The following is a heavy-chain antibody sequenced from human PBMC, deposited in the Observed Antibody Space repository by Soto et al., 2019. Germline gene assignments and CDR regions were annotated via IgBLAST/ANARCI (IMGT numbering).Heavy chain of an antibody. CDR1: EGTSISRGDY. D-gene: IGHD2-2*01. CDR3: ARHFHPTTGYCPSSWCYAFDY. J-gene: IGHJ4*02. V-gene: IGHV4-39*01. CDR2: IYHRRST. Sequence: TVAEGTSISRGDYCVWVRKPPVKGLGGNGSIYHRRSTYYTPSLKRRVTTSVDTSKNQFSLKLSSVPAADTAVCYCARHFHPTTGYCPSSWCYAFDYWGQGILVTVYS.